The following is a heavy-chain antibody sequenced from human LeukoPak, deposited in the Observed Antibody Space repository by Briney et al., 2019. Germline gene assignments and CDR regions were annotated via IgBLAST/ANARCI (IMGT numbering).Heavy chain of an antibody. CDR3: ATLRGASTAVFDS. CDR2: IHYSGAT. Sequence: SETLSLTCTVSGGSISYDYWSWIRQSPGKQLEGIGYIHYSGATNYSPSLKSRVTISVDTSKNQFSLKLSSVTAADTALYYCATLRGASTAVFDSWGQGALVTVSS. CDR1: GGSISYDY. D-gene: IGHD2-21*02. V-gene: IGHV4-59*08. J-gene: IGHJ4*02.